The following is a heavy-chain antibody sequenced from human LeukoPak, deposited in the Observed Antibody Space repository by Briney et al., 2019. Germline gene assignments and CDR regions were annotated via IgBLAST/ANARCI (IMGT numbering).Heavy chain of an antibody. Sequence: GESLKISCKASGYSFTNYWISWVRQMPGKGLEWMGRIDPSDSYTNYSPSFQGHVTISADKSISTAYLQWSSLKASDTAMYYCAIHYYDSSGYYYSYAFDIWGQGTMVTVSS. V-gene: IGHV5-10-1*01. CDR3: AIHYYDSSGYYYSYAFDI. CDR2: IDPSDSYT. J-gene: IGHJ3*02. D-gene: IGHD3-22*01. CDR1: GYSFTNYW.